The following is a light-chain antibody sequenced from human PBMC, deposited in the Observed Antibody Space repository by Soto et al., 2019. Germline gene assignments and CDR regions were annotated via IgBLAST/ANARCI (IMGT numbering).Light chain of an antibody. CDR2: DVS. J-gene: IGLJ2*01. V-gene: IGLV2-11*01. CDR1: SSDVGGYNY. Sequence: QSALTQPRSVSGSPGQSVTISCTGTSSDVGGYNYVSWYQQHPGKAPKLMLYDVSKRPSGVPDRFSGSKSGNTASLTISGLQAEDEADYYCCSYAGTFTKVFGGGTQLTVL. CDR3: CSYAGTFTKV.